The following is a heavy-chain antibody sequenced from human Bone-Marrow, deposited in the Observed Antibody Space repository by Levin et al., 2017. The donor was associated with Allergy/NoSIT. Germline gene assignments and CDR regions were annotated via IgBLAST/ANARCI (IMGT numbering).Heavy chain of an antibody. J-gene: IGHJ4*02. CDR2: INPNSGGT. CDR3: ARFYSYGCGDFDY. CDR1: GYTFTGYY. V-gene: IGHV1-2*06. Sequence: ASVKVSCKASGYTFTGYYMHWVRQAPGQGLEWMGRINPNSGGTNYAQKFQGRVTMTRDTSISTAYMELSRLRSDDTAVYYCARFYSYGCGDFDYWGQGTLVTVSS. D-gene: IGHD5-18*01.